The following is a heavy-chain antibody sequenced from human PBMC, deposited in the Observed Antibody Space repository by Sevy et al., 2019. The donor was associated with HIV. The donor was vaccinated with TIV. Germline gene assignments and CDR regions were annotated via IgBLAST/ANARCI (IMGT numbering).Heavy chain of an antibody. V-gene: IGHV3-48*02. D-gene: IGHD3-16*02. CDR3: ARVQYYHYVWGSYRYDY. CDR1: GFTFSSYS. CDR2: ISSSSSAI. J-gene: IGHJ4*02. Sequence: LSLTCAASGFTFSSYSMNWVRQAPGKGLEWLSYISSSSSAIYYADSVKGRFTISRDNAKNSLYLQMNSLRDEDTAVYFCARVQYYHYVWGSYRYDYWGQGTLVTVSS.